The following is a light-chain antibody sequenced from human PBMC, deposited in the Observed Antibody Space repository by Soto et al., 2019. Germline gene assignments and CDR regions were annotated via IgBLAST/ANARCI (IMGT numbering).Light chain of an antibody. CDR3: TSLTRSTTMT. CDR2: DVN. Sequence: QSVLTQPASVSGSPGQSITISCTGTSSDIGAYNFVSWYQHHPGKAPKLMLYDVNILPSGVSKRFSGSKSGNTASLTISGLQAEDAADYYCTSLTRSTTMTFGGLTKLTVL. CDR1: SSDIGAYNF. J-gene: IGLJ2*01. V-gene: IGLV2-14*03.